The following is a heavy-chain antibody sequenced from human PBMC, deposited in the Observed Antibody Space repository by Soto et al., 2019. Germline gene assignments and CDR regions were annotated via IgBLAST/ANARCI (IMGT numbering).Heavy chain of an antibody. J-gene: IGHJ4*01. Sequence: GGSLRLSCAASGFTFSSYGMHWVGQAPGKGLEGVAVIWYDGSNKYYADSVKGRFTISRDNSKNTLYLQMNSLRAEDTAVYYCARDTLLWFGESKYYFDYGGHGTLVTVSS. D-gene: IGHD3-10*01. CDR3: ARDTLLWFGESKYYFDY. V-gene: IGHV3-33*01. CDR2: IWYDGSNK. CDR1: GFTFSSYG.